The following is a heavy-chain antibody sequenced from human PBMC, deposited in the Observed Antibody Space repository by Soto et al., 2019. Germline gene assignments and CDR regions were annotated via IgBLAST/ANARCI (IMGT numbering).Heavy chain of an antibody. CDR3: ARDLDTAMAYYYYGMDV. CDR1: GGSINSGGYY. D-gene: IGHD5-18*01. Sequence: SETLSLTCTVSGGSINSGGYYWSWIRQHPGKDLEWIGYIYYSGSTNYNPSLKSRVTISVDTSKNQFSLKLSSVTAADTAVYYCARDLDTAMAYYYYGMDVWGQGTTVTVSS. V-gene: IGHV4-61*08. J-gene: IGHJ6*02. CDR2: IYYSGST.